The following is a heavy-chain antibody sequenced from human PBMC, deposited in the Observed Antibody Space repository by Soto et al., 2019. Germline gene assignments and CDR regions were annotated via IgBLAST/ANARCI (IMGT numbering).Heavy chain of an antibody. CDR3: ASVMITFGGVIGRSDY. D-gene: IGHD3-16*02. V-gene: IGHV1-46*01. Sequence: QVQLVQSGAEVKKPGASVKVSCKASGYTFTSYYMHWVRQAPGQGLEWMGIINPSGGSTSYAQKFQGRVTMIRDTSTSTVYMELSSLRSEDTAVYYCASVMITFGGVIGRSDYWGQGTLVTVSS. J-gene: IGHJ4*02. CDR2: INPSGGST. CDR1: GYTFTSYY.